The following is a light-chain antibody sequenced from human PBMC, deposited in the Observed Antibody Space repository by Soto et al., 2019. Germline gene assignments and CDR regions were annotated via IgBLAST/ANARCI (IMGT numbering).Light chain of an antibody. CDR2: SAS. Sequence: DIQMTHSPSSVSASIGDTVTMTFRASQDINVYLNWYQQKPGEVPKLLIYSASTLHSGVPSRFTGSGSETDFTLTIRSLQPEDFATYYCQHGYVAPYSFGQGTKVDIK. CDR3: QHGYVAPYS. CDR1: QDINVY. V-gene: IGKV1-39*01. J-gene: IGKJ2*03.